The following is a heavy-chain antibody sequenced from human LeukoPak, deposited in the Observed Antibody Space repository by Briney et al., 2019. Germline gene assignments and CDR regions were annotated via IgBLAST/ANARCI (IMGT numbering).Heavy chain of an antibody. CDR2: TSSSSSYI. CDR3: ARVLLVPAAPEDYYYGMDV. CDR1: GFTFSSYS. J-gene: IGHJ6*02. V-gene: IGHV3-21*01. D-gene: IGHD2-2*01. Sequence: GGSLRLSCAASGFTFSSYSMNWVRQAPGKGLEWVSSTSSSSSYIYYTDSVKGRFTISRDNAKNSLYLQVNSLRAEDTAVYYCARVLLVPAAPEDYYYGMDVWGQGTTVTVSS.